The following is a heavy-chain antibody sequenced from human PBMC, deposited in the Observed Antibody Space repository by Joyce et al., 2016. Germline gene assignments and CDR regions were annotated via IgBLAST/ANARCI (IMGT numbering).Heavy chain of an antibody. Sequence: EVQLVESGGGLVQPGGSLRLSCAASGVTFSTYWMSWVRQAPGKGLEWVANIKQDGSEKYYVDSGKGRFTISRDNAKNSLYLQMNSLRVEDTAVYYCARGQDFYGSGSQPLDCWGQGTLVTVSS. V-gene: IGHV3-7*01. CDR2: IKQDGSEK. D-gene: IGHD3-10*01. CDR3: ARGQDFYGSGSQPLDC. CDR1: GVTFSTYW. J-gene: IGHJ4*02.